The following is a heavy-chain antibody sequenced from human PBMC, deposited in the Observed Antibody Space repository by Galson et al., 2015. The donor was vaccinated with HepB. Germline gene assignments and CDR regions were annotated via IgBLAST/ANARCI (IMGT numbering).Heavy chain of an antibody. CDR3: ARGVTTTDY. CDR1: GYTFTNYY. CDR2: INPSDGDT. J-gene: IGHJ4*02. V-gene: IGHV1-46*01. Sequence: SVKVSCKASGYTFTNYYMHWVRQAPGQGLEWMGIINPSDGDTTYAQKFQGRLTVTKDTSTSTVYMELRSLNSEDTAVYYCARGVTTTDYWGQGILVTVSS. D-gene: IGHD4-17*01.